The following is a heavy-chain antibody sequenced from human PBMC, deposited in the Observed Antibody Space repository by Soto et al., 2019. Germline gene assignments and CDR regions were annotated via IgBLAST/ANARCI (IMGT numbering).Heavy chain of an antibody. J-gene: IGHJ5*02. CDR1: GFSLSTSGVG. D-gene: IGHD5-12*01. Sequence: QITLKESGPTVVKPTQTLTLTCTFSGFSLSTSGVGVGWIRQPPGKALEWLALLYWDDDKRNSPSLKTRLTINKDRPRNQVVLTMTNMDPVDTATYFCAFRQEYSGCWVSGWFDPWGQGTLVPVSS. CDR3: AFRQEYSGCWVSGWFDP. V-gene: IGHV2-5*02. CDR2: LYWDDDK.